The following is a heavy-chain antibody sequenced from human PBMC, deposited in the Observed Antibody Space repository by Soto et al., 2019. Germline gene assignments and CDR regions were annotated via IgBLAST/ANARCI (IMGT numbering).Heavy chain of an antibody. CDR2: IYYSGST. V-gene: IGHV4-31*03. CDR1: GGSISSGGYY. D-gene: IGHD3-10*01. CDR3: ARDRYGSGSPPCDY. Sequence: QVQLQESGPGLVKPSQTLSLTCTVSGGSISSGGYYWSWIRQHPGKGLEWIGYIYYSGSTYYNPSLKSRVTISVDTSKNQFSLKLSSVTAANTAVYYCARDRYGSGSPPCDYWGQGTLVTVSS. J-gene: IGHJ4*02.